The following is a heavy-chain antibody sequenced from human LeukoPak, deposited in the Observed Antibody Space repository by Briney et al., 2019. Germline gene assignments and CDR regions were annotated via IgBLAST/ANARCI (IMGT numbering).Heavy chain of an antibody. D-gene: IGHD3-3*01. V-gene: IGHV4-31*03. CDR2: IYYSGST. Sequence: SQTLSLTCTVSGGSISSGGYYWSWIRQHPGTGLEWIGYIYYSGSTYYNPSLKSRVTISVDTSKNQFSLKLSSVTAADTAVYYCARIAYDALDSYYYGMDVWGQGTTVTVSS. CDR3: ARIAYDALDSYYYGMDV. J-gene: IGHJ6*02. CDR1: GGSISSGGYY.